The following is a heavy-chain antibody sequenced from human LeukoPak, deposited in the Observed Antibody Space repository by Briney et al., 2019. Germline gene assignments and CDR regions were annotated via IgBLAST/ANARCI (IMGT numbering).Heavy chain of an antibody. CDR1: GFTFSSYA. CDR2: ISYDGINK. J-gene: IGHJ4*02. V-gene: IGHV3-30*14. D-gene: IGHD6-19*01. CDR3: ATSYSSGWLDY. Sequence: PGTSLRLSCAASGFTFSSYAMHWVRQAPGKGLEWVALISYDGINKYNADSVKGRFTISRDNSKNTLYLQMNSLRAEDTAVCYCATSYSSGWLDYWGQGTLVTVSS.